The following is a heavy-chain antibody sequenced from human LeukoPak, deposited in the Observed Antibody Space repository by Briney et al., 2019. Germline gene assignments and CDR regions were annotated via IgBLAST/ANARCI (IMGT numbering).Heavy chain of an antibody. J-gene: IGHJ3*02. CDR3: ARARIAVAGTGAFEI. Sequence: GRSLRLSCAASGFTFDDYAMHWVRQAPGKGLEWVSGISWNSGSIGYADSVKGRFTISRDNSKNTLYLQMNSLRAEDTAVYYCARARIAVAGTGAFEIWGQGTMVTVSS. D-gene: IGHD6-13*01. CDR1: GFTFDDYA. CDR2: ISWNSGSI. V-gene: IGHV3-9*01.